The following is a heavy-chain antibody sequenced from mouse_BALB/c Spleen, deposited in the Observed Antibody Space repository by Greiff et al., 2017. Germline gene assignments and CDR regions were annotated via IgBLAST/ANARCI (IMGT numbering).Heavy chain of an antibody. CDR2: ISSGSSTI. D-gene: IGHD2-1*01. J-gene: IGHJ4*01. CDR1: GFTFSSFG. CDR3: ARSGKNGNHGYYYAMDD. Sequence: DVMLVESGGGLVQPGGSRKLSCAASGFTFSSFGMHWVRQAPEKGLAWVAYISSGSSTIYYADTVKGRFTISRDNPKNTLFLQMTSLRSEDTAMYYCARSGKNGNHGYYYAMDDWGQGTSVTVSS. V-gene: IGHV5-17*02.